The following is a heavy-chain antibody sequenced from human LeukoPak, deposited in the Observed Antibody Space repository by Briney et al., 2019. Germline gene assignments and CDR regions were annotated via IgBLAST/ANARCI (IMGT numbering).Heavy chain of an antibody. CDR3: ARAAAPLQYYYGMDV. Sequence: ASVKVSCKASGYTFTSYYMHWVRQAPGQGLEWMGIINPSGGSTSYAQKFQGRVTMTRDTSTSTVYMELSSLRSEDTAVYYCARAAAPLQYYYGMDVWGQGTTVTASS. D-gene: IGHD6-13*01. V-gene: IGHV1-46*01. J-gene: IGHJ6*02. CDR2: INPSGGST. CDR1: GYTFTSYY.